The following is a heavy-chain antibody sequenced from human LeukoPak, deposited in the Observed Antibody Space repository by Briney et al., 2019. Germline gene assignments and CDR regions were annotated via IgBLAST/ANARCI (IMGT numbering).Heavy chain of an antibody. CDR3: ARGGGDSNY. J-gene: IGHJ4*02. Sequence: PSETLSLTCAVYGGSLSGYYWSWIRQPPGKGLEWIGEINHSGSTNYNPSLKSRVTISVDTSKNQFSLKLSSVTVADTAVYYCARGGGDSNYWGQGTLVTVSS. V-gene: IGHV4-34*01. CDR1: GGSLSGYY. D-gene: IGHD2-21*02. CDR2: INHSGST.